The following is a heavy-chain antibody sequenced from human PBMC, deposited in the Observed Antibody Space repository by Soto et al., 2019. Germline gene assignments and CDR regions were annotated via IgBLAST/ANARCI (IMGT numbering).Heavy chain of an antibody. CDR1: GYTLTELS. V-gene: IGHV1-24*01. D-gene: IGHD2-21*02. CDR2: FDPEDGET. Sequence: QVQLVQSGAEVKKPGALVKVSCKVSGYTLTELSMHWVRQAPGKGLEWMGGFDPEDGETIYAQKFQGRVTMTEDTSTDTAYMELSSLRSEDTAVYYCATGPHVVVTAPYYFDYWGQGTLVTVSS. J-gene: IGHJ4*02. CDR3: ATGPHVVVTAPYYFDY.